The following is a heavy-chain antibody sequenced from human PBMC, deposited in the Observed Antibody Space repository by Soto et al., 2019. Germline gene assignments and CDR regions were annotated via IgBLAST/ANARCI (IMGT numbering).Heavy chain of an antibody. CDR2: VNPNSGGA. Sequence: ASVKVSCKXSGYTFTGYYIHWVRQAPGQGLEWMGWVNPNSGGANYSQNFQGRVTMTRDTSITTAYMELSRLRSDDTAEYYCASGYCSGGTCYLSEAFDIWGQGTMVTVSS. J-gene: IGHJ3*02. D-gene: IGHD2-15*01. CDR1: GYTFTGYY. CDR3: ASGYCSGGTCYLSEAFDI. V-gene: IGHV1-2*02.